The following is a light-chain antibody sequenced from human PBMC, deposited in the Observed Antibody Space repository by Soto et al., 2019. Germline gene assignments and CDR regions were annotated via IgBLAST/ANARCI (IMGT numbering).Light chain of an antibody. Sequence: DIQMTQSPSTLSAPVGDRVTITCRASQTITTWLAWYQQKPGKAHKLLIYDASSLESGVQSRFSGSGSGTEFTLTIRSLQPDDFATYYCKQYYNYPETFGQGTKVDIK. CDR2: DAS. CDR3: KQYYNYPET. CDR1: QTITTW. V-gene: IGKV1-5*01. J-gene: IGKJ1*01.